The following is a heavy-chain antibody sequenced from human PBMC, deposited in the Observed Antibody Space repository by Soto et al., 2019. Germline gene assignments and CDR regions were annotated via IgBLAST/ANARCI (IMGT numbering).Heavy chain of an antibody. D-gene: IGHD3-10*01. Sequence: SETLSLTCTVSGGSISSYYWSWIRQSPGKGLEWIGYIYYSGNTSYNPSLKSRVTISVDTSKNQFSLRLSSVTAADTAVYYCARDRMGYSGSGRCVGLCHYYHGMDVWGQGTTVTVSS. CDR3: ARDRMGYSGSGRCVGLCHYYHGMDV. V-gene: IGHV4-59*01. J-gene: IGHJ6*02. CDR1: GGSISSYY. CDR2: IYYSGNT.